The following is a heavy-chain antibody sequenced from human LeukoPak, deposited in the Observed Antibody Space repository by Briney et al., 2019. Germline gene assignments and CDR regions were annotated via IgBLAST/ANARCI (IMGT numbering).Heavy chain of an antibody. CDR3: TREARGYSYGYPHYYYYYYMDV. CDR2: IRSKAYGGTT. V-gene: IGHV3-49*03. Sequence: GGSLRLSCTASGFTFGDYAMSWFRQAPGKGLEWVGFIRSKAYGGTTEYAASVKGRFTISRDDSKSIAYLQMNSLKTEDTAVYYCTREARGYSYGYPHYYYYYYMDVWGKGTTVTVSS. J-gene: IGHJ6*03. D-gene: IGHD5-18*01. CDR1: GFTFGDYA.